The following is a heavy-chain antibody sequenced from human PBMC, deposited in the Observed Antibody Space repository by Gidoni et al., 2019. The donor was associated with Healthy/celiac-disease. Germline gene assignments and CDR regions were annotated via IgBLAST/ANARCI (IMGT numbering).Heavy chain of an antibody. CDR2: IKSKTDGGTT. D-gene: IGHD3-3*01. V-gene: IGHV3-15*01. CDR1: GFTFSNAW. Sequence: EVQLVESGGGLVTPGGSLRLSCAASGFTFSNAWMRWVRQAPGKGLEWVGRIKSKTDGGTTDYAAPVKVRFTISRDESKNTLYLQMNSLKTEDTAVYYCTTLYRDSYFWSGYDAFDIWGQGTMVTVSS. CDR3: TTLYRDSYFWSGYDAFDI. J-gene: IGHJ3*02.